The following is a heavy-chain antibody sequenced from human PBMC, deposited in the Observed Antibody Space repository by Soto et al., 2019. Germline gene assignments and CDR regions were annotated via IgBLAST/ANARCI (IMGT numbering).Heavy chain of an antibody. CDR3: AREAGTTSTYYCYGMDV. Sequence: QVQLVQSGAEVKKPGASVKVSCKASGYTFTGYYMHWVRQAPGQGLEWMGWINPNSGGTNYAQKFQGRVTMTRDTSISTAYMELSRLRSDDTAVYYCAREAGTTSTYYCYGMDVWGQGTTVTVSS. CDR2: INPNSGGT. J-gene: IGHJ6*02. V-gene: IGHV1-2*02. D-gene: IGHD1-7*01. CDR1: GYTFTGYY.